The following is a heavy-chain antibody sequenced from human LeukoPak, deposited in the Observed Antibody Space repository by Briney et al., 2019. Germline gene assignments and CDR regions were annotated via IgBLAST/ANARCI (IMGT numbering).Heavy chain of an antibody. CDR3: ARSDGYGLVGI. CDR2: IYYTGST. Sequence: SETLSLTCAVSGDSISSDYWSWVRQPPGKGLEWIGYIYYTGSTNYNPSLKSRVTISVDTSKNQFSLNLTSVTAADTAVYYCARSDGYGLVGIWGQGTMVTVSS. D-gene: IGHD3-10*01. J-gene: IGHJ3*02. CDR1: GDSISSDY. V-gene: IGHV4-59*12.